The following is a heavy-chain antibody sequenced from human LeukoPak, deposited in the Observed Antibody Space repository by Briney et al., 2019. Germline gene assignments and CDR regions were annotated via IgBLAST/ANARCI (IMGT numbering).Heavy chain of an antibody. J-gene: IGHJ3*02. CDR1: GYTLSELS. CDR3: ATETPSGWYVDAFDI. D-gene: IGHD6-19*01. CDR2: FDIEDGET. Sequence: ASVKASCKVSGYTLSELSTHWVRQAPGKRREWMVGFDIEDGETIYAQKFQGRVTMTEDTSTDTAYMELSSLRSEDTAVHYCATETPSGWYVDAFDIWGQGTMVTVSS. V-gene: IGHV1-24*01.